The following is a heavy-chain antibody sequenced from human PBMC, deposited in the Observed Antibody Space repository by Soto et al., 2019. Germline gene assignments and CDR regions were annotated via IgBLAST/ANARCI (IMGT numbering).Heavy chain of an antibody. CDR3: ASSRGTFDY. J-gene: IGHJ4*02. CDR2: ISSSGSTI. V-gene: IGHV3-48*03. D-gene: IGHD1-1*01. Sequence: LRLSCAASGFTFSSYEMNWVRQAPGKGLEWVSYISSSGSTIYYADSVKGRFTISRDNAKNSLYLQMNSLRAEDTAVYYCASSRGTFDYWGQGTLVTVSS. CDR1: GFTFSSYE.